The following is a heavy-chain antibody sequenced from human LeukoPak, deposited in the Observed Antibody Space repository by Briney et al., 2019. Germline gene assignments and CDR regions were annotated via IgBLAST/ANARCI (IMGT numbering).Heavy chain of an antibody. Sequence: ASVKVSCKTSGGTFNNCAISWVRHAPGQGLEWLGGIMPLFATAGYAQKFQGRVTITKDESTRTVYLELTSLTSDDTAVYYCARDVHGDYGSGWFDPWGQGTLVSVSS. D-gene: IGHD4-17*01. CDR3: ARDVHGDYGSGWFDP. CDR1: GGTFNNCA. J-gene: IGHJ5*02. CDR2: IMPLFATA. V-gene: IGHV1-69*05.